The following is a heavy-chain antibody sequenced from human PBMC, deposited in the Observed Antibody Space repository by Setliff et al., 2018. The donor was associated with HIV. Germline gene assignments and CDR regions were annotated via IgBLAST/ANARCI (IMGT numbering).Heavy chain of an antibody. CDR2: IHPSCGST. Sequence: ASVKVSCKASGYTFPSYYIHWVRQAPGQGLEWMGVIHPSCGSTSYAQSFQDRVTMTRDTSTSTVYMELSSLRSEDTAVYYCARVRYCSGGRCYGGEYWFDPWGQGTLVTVSS. D-gene: IGHD2-15*01. CDR1: GYTFPSYY. CDR3: ARVRYCSGGRCYGGEYWFDP. J-gene: IGHJ5*02. V-gene: IGHV1-46*01.